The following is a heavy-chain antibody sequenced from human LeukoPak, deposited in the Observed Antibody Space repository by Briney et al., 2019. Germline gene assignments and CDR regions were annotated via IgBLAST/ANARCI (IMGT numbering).Heavy chain of an antibody. V-gene: IGHV3-48*01. J-gene: IGHJ4*02. D-gene: IGHD4-11*01. CDR1: GFTFDSYS. CDR3: ARGLALGLTVTPKAFDY. CDR2: ISNSGSPI. Sequence: PGGSLRLSCVVSGFTFDSYSMNWVRQVPGKGLEWISYISNSGSPIYYADSVKGRFTISRDKDKSSLYLQMNSLAADDTAVYYCARGLALGLTVTPKAFDYWGQGTLVSLSS.